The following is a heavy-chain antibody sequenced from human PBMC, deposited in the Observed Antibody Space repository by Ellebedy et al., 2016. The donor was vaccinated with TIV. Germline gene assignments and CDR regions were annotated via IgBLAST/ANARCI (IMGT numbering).Heavy chain of an antibody. CDR2: INQDGRQK. CDR3: ATDGSYGDYLSPQHAFTI. J-gene: IGHJ3*02. D-gene: IGHD4-17*01. V-gene: IGHV3-7*01. CDR1: RFTFSSYW. Sequence: GGSLRLSCTASRFTFSSYWMSWVRQAPGKGLEWVANINQDGRQKYCVDSVKGRFTISRDNVKNSLYLQVNSLRAEDTAVYYCATDGSYGDYLSPQHAFTIWGQGTMVTVSS.